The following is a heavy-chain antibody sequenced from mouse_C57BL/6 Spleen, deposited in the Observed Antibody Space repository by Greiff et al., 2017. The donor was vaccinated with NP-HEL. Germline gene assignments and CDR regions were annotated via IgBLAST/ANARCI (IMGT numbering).Heavy chain of an antibody. J-gene: IGHJ2*01. CDR2: IDPSDSYT. CDR1: GYTFTSYW. V-gene: IGHV1-69*01. CDR3: AIQGYGSSLYYLDD. D-gene: IGHD1-1*01. Sequence: VQLQQSGAELVMPGASVKLSCKASGYTFTSYWMHWVKQRPGQGLEWIGEIDPSDSYTNYNQTFKGKSTLTVDKSSSTAYMQLSSLTSEDSAVYYWAIQGYGSSLYYLDDWGQGTTLTVSS.